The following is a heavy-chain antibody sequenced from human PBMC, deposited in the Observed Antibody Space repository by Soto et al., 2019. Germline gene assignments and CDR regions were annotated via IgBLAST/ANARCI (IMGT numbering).Heavy chain of an antibody. Sequence: QVQLQQWGAGLLKPSETLSLTCAVYGGSFSGYYWRWIRQPPGKGLEWIGEINHGGSTNYNPSLKSRVTISIDTSKTQSSLKLSSGTAADTAVYYCARSNREGITGTTWLYYFDYWGQGTLVTVSS. CDR2: INHGGST. CDR3: ARSNREGITGTTWLYYFDY. V-gene: IGHV4-34*01. CDR1: GGSFSGYY. J-gene: IGHJ4*02. D-gene: IGHD1-20*01.